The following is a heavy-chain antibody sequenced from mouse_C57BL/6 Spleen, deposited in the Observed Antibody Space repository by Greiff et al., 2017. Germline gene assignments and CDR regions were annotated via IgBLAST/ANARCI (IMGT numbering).Heavy chain of an antibody. CDR2: IDPANGNT. D-gene: IGHD1-1*01. CDR1: GFYIKNTY. Sequence: EVQLQESVAELVRPGASVKLSCTASGFYIKNTYMHWVKQRPEQGLEWIGRIDPANGNTKYAPKFQGKATITADTSSNTAYLQLSSLTSEDTAIYYCARDYGSTWGQGTTLTVSS. V-gene: IGHV14-3*01. J-gene: IGHJ2*01. CDR3: ARDYGST.